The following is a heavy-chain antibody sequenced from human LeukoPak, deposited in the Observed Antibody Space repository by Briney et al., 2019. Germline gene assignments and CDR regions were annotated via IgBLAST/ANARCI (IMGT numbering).Heavy chain of an antibody. CDR2: LNPNSGNA. D-gene: IGHD3-3*01. CDR3: WRSKLLGWFVL. J-gene: IGHJ4*02. CDR1: GYIFTTYD. Sequence: ASVKVSCTASGYIFTTYDIGWVRQATGQGLEWMGCLNPNSGNAGYAQKFQGRVTISRNTSISTAYMELSSLRSDDTAIYYCWRSKLLGWFVLWCQGPRVIVSS. V-gene: IGHV1-8*03.